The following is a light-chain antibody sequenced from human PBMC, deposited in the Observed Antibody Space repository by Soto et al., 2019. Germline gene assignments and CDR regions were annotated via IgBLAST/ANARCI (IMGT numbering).Light chain of an antibody. V-gene: IGLV2-14*01. Sequence: QSALTQPASVSGSPGQSITISCTGTSSDVGGYNYVSWYQQHPGKAPKLMIYDVSNRPSGVSNLFSGYKSGNRAYLTISRLQAEDEAGYFCSSYTSSSTLVFGGGTKLTVL. CDR2: DVS. J-gene: IGLJ2*01. CDR1: SSDVGGYNY. CDR3: SSYTSSSTLV.